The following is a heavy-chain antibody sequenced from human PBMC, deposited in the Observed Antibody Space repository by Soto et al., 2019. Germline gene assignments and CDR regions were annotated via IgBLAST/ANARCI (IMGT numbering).Heavy chain of an antibody. CDR1: GDSVFSNNVA. D-gene: IGHD4-4*01. Sequence: SQSLSLTCGISGDSVFSNNVAWNWIRQSPSRGLEWLGRTYYTSKWYNDYAVSVKSRITINPDTSKNQFSLQLNSVTPEDTAVYYCVRGNSCAFDIWGQGTMVTVSS. V-gene: IGHV6-1*01. CDR2: TYYTSKWYN. J-gene: IGHJ3*02. CDR3: VRGNSCAFDI.